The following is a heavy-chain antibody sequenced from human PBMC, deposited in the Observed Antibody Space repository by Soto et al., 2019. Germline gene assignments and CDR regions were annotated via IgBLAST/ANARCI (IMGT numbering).Heavy chain of an antibody. Sequence: GGSLRLSCAASGFAFSSYGTHWVRQAPGKGLEWVAVISYDGSNKYYADSVKGRFTISRDNSKNTLYLQMNSLRAEDTAVYYCAKDRSSGYLYYFDYWGQGTLVTVSS. J-gene: IGHJ4*02. CDR1: GFAFSSYG. V-gene: IGHV3-30*18. D-gene: IGHD3-22*01. CDR3: AKDRSSGYLYYFDY. CDR2: ISYDGSNK.